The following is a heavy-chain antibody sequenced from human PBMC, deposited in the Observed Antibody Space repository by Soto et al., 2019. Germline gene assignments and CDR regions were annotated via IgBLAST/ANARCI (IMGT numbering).Heavy chain of an antibody. CDR3: ARGPNYDILTGNYGGMEV. D-gene: IGHD3-9*01. CDR1: GSTFSSYG. Sequence: QVQLVQSGAEVKKPGASVKVSCKASGSTFSSYGISWVRQAPGQGLEWMGWISAYNGNTNQAQKLQGRVTKTTETTTSTAYMELRRLRSDDTALYYCARGPNYDILTGNYGGMEVWGQGTTVTVSS. J-gene: IGHJ6*02. CDR2: ISAYNGNT. V-gene: IGHV1-18*01.